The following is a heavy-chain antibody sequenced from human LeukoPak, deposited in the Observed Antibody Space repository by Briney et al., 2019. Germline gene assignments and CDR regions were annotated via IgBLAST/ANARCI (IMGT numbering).Heavy chain of an antibody. V-gene: IGHV5-51*01. Sequence: GESLKISCKGSGYIFTSYWIGWVRQMPGKGLEWMGIIYPGDPDTRYSSSFQGQVTISADKSISTAYLQWSSLKASDTAMYYCARRPHGDAFDIWGQGTMVTVSS. J-gene: IGHJ3*02. CDR3: ARRPHGDAFDI. CDR2: IYPGDPDT. CDR1: GYIFTSYW.